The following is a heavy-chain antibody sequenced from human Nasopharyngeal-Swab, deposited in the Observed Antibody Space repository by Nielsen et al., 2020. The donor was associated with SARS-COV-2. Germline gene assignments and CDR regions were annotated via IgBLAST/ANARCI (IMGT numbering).Heavy chain of an antibody. J-gene: IGHJ6*03. V-gene: IGHV5-51*01. D-gene: IGHD6-6*01. CDR2: IYPGDSDT. CDR3: ARWYSSSTYYYYYYMDV. Sequence: GESLKISCKGSGYSFTSYWIGWVRQMPGKGLEWMGIIYPGDSDTRYSPSFQGQVTISADKSISTAYLQWSSLKAPDTAMYYCARWYSSSTYYYYYYMDVWGKGTTVTVSS. CDR1: GYSFTSYW.